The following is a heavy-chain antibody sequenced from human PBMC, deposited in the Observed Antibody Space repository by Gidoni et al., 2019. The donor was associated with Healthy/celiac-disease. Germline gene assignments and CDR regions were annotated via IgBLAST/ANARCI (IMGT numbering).Heavy chain of an antibody. D-gene: IGHD4-17*01. CDR1: GFPFSSYS. Sequence: EVQLVESGGGLVKPGGSLRLSCAASGFPFSSYSMNWVRQAPGKGLGWVSSISSSSSYIYYADSVKGRFTISRDNAKNSLYLQMNSLRAEDTAVYYCARDGYGDYGVGWFDPWGQGTLVTVSS. J-gene: IGHJ5*02. CDR2: ISSSSSYI. CDR3: ARDGYGDYGVGWFDP. V-gene: IGHV3-21*01.